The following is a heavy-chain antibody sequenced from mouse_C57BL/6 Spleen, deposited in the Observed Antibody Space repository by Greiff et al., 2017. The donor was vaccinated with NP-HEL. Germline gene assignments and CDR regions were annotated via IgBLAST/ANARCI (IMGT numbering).Heavy chain of an antibody. D-gene: IGHD3-2*02. CDR3: ARDQAGHWYFDV. J-gene: IGHJ1*03. CDR2: INYDGSST. CDR1: GFTFSDYY. Sequence: EVQLVESEGGLVQPGSSMKLSCTASGFTFSDYYMAWVRQVPEKGLEWVANINYDGSSTYYLDSLKSRFIISRDNAKNILYLQMSSLKAEDTATYYCARDQAGHWYFDVWGTGTTVTVSS. V-gene: IGHV5-16*01.